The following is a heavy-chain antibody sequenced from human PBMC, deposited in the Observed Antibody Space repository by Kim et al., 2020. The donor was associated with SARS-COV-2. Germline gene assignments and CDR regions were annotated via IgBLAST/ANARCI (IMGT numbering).Heavy chain of an antibody. D-gene: IGHD1-26*01. V-gene: IGHV3-66*01. Sequence: YYADSVKGRFTISRDNSKNTLYLHMNSLRAEDTAVYYCARIVGATGFVRYWGQGTLVTVSS. CDR3: ARIVGATGFVRY. J-gene: IGHJ4*02.